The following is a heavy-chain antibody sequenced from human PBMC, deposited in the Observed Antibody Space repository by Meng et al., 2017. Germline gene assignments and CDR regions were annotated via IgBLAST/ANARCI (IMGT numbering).Heavy chain of an antibody. CDR3: ARDPPGLLWFGEYYYYYGMDV. D-gene: IGHD3-10*01. Sequence: GGSLRLSCAASGFTFDDYAMHWVRQAPGKGLEWVSGISWNSGSIGYADSVKGRFTISRDNAKNSLYLQMNSLRAEDTAVYYCARDPPGLLWFGEYYYYYGMDVWGQGTTVTVSS. J-gene: IGHJ6*02. CDR2: ISWNSGSI. V-gene: IGHV3-9*01. CDR1: GFTFDDYA.